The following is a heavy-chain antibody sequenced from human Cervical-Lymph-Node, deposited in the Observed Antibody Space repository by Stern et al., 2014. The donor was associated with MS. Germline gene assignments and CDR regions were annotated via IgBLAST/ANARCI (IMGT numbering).Heavy chain of an antibody. Sequence: VQLVASGAEVQKPGSSVNVSCKASGGTFRSSYAITWLRQAPGQGIEWMGRITPFLGLPCFAQKFQGRVTITADTSTSTAYMGLSSLRSEDTVVYYCARGAVSNRAAATLHNLFDSWGQGTLVTVSS. D-gene: IGHD2-15*01. V-gene: IGHV1-69*09. J-gene: IGHJ5*01. CDR3: ARGAVSNRAAATLHNLFDS. CDR2: ITPFLGLP. CDR1: GGTFRSSYA.